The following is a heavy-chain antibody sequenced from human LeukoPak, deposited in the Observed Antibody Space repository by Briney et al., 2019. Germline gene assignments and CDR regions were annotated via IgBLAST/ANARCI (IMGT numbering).Heavy chain of an antibody. Sequence: GGSLRLSCAASGFTFSSYWMSWVRQAPGKGLEWVAVISYDGSNKYYADSVKGRFTISRDNSKNTLYLQMNSLRAEDTAVYYCAKGGSANDYYYYYYMDVWGKGTTVTVSS. V-gene: IGHV3-30*18. CDR1: GFTFSSYW. CDR3: AKGGSANDYYYYYYMDV. CDR2: ISYDGSNK. J-gene: IGHJ6*03. D-gene: IGHD3-16*01.